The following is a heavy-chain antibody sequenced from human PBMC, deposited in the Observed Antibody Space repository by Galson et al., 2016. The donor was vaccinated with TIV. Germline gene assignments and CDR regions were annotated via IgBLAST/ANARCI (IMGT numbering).Heavy chain of an antibody. J-gene: IGHJ6*03. CDR1: GFTFSSYG. V-gene: IGHV3-30*03. Sequence: SLRLSCAASGFTFSSYGLHWVRQAPGKGLEWVAFISYDGSDKNYAEALKGRFTISRDKSKNTLYLQMNSLRAKDTALYYCARVDKSYHMDVWGKGTTVTVSS. CDR2: ISYDGSDK. D-gene: IGHD3-16*02. CDR3: ARVDKSYHMDV.